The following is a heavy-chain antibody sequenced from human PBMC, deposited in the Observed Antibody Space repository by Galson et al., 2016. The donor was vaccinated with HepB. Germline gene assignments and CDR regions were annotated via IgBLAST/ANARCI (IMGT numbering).Heavy chain of an antibody. CDR2: VYNGGST. V-gene: IGHV4-59*13. CDR3: ARDRGSDGPRDWYFDL. CDR1: DFDFSAYE. D-gene: IGHD5-24*01. Sequence: LRLSCAASDFDFSAYEMNWVRQALGKGLEWIGYVYNGGSTNYNPSLKSRVTISVDPPKNEFSLRLTSVTPADTAIYYCARDRGSDGPRDWYFDLWGRGTLVTVSS. J-gene: IGHJ2*01.